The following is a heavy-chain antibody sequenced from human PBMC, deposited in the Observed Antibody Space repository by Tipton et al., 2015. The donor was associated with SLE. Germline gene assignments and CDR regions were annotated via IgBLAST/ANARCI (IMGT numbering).Heavy chain of an antibody. CDR1: GFTFDDYA. D-gene: IGHD3-16*01. Sequence: SLRLSCAASGFTFDDYAMHWVRQAPGKGLEWVSLISWDGGSTYYADSVKGRFTISRDNSKNSLYLQMNSLRAEDTALYYCAKGIGGLRSYYYYCYGMDVWGQGTTVTVSS. CDR3: AKGIGGLRSYYYYCYGMDV. V-gene: IGHV3-43D*04. CDR2: ISWDGGST. J-gene: IGHJ6*02.